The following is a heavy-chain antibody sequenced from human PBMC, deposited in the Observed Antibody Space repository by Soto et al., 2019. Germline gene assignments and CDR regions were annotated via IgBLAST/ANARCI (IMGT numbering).Heavy chain of an antibody. J-gene: IGHJ6*02. CDR3: ARNTFYDSGYYYGMDV. Sequence: PSETLSLTCTVSGGSISSGGYYWSWIRQHPGKGLEWIGYIYYSGSTYYNPSLKSRVTISVDTSKNQFSLKLSSVTAADAAVYYCARNTFYDSGYYYGMDVWGQGTTVTVSS. D-gene: IGHD5-12*01. V-gene: IGHV4-31*03. CDR2: IYYSGST. CDR1: GGSISSGGYY.